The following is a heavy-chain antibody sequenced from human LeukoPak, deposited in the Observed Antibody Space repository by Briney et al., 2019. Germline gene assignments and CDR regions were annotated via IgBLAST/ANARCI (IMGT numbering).Heavy chain of an antibody. CDR2: ISNSGGST. Sequence: GGSLRLSCAASGFTFSSYSMNWVRQAPGKELEWVSIISNSGGSTNYADSVKGRFTISRDNPKNTLYLQMNSLRAEDTAVYYCAKDHCSGTNCYLDYWGQGTLVTVSS. V-gene: IGHV3-23*01. CDR1: GFTFSSYS. J-gene: IGHJ4*02. D-gene: IGHD2-2*01. CDR3: AKDHCSGTNCYLDY.